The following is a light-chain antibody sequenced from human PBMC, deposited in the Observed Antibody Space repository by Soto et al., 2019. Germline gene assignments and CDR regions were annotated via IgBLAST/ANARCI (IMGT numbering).Light chain of an antibody. CDR1: QSISSW. CDR3: QQYNSYPWT. J-gene: IGKJ1*01. Sequence: VQMPQSPSTLSASVGDRVTITCRASQSISSWLAWYQQKPGKAPKLLIYKASTLESGVPSNFSGSGSGTEFTLTISSLQPEDFATYYCQQYNSYPWTFGQGTKV. V-gene: IGKV1-5*03. CDR2: KAS.